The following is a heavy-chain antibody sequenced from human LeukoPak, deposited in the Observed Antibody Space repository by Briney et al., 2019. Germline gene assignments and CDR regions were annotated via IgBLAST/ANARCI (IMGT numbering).Heavy chain of an antibody. J-gene: IGHJ6*02. CDR1: GYIFTSYD. CDR2: MNPNSGNT. Sequence: ASVKVSCKASGYIFTSYDINWVRQATGQGLEWMGWMNPNSGNTGYAQKFQGRVTMTRNTSISTAYMELSSLRSDDTAVYYCARDRGYYYDSSGYYRLFAYGMDVWGQGTTVTVSS. V-gene: IGHV1-8*01. D-gene: IGHD3-22*01. CDR3: ARDRGYYYDSSGYYRLFAYGMDV.